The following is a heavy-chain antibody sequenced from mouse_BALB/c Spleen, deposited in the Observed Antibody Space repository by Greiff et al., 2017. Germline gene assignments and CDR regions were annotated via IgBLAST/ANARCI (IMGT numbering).Heavy chain of an antibody. Sequence: VQRVESGPGLVAPSQSLSITCTVSGFSLTDYGVSWIRQPPGKGLEWLGVIWGGGSTYYNSALKSRLSISKDNSKSQVFLKMNSLQTDDTAMYYCAKLSGTRGYYFDYWGQGTTLTVSS. V-gene: IGHV2-6-5*01. CDR2: IWGGGST. D-gene: IGHD4-1*01. CDR1: GFSLTDYG. CDR3: AKLSGTRGYYFDY. J-gene: IGHJ2*01.